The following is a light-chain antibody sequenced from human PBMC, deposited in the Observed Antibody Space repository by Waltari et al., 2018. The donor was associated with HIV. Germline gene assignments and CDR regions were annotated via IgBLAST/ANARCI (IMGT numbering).Light chain of an antibody. CDR2: NKN. J-gene: IGLJ1*01. CDR3: NSRYSSCYSYV. Sequence: SSDLTQDPAVSVSWGPTLKITCHGNSLRSYYASCYHQTPGPAPLLVIHNKNNRPSGIPDRFSGSTSGNPASLTITGAQAEDEGDYYCNSRYSSCYSYVFGSGTKV. V-gene: IGLV3-19*01. CDR1: SLRSYY.